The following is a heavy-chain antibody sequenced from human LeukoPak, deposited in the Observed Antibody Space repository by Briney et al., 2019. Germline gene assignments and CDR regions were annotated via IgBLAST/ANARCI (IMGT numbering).Heavy chain of an antibody. CDR3: ARGRGRYYDILREPGAGGVTDY. V-gene: IGHV4-34*01. J-gene: IGHJ4*02. CDR2: INHSGST. CDR1: GGSFSGYY. D-gene: IGHD3-9*01. Sequence: SETLSLTCAVYGGSFSGYYWSWIRQPPGKGLEWIGEINHSGSTNYNPSLKSRVTISVDTSKNQFSLKRSSVTAADTAVYYCARGRGRYYDILREPGAGGVTDYWGQGTLVTVSS.